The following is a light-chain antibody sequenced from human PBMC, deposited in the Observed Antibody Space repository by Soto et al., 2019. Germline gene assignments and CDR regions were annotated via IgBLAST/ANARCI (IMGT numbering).Light chain of an antibody. CDR3: HQRQSWPRT. CDR1: QAVNTR. V-gene: IGKV3-11*01. CDR2: LTS. Sequence: EIVLTQSPATLSSFPGERATLYCRASQAVNTRLAWYQHKPGQAPRLLIYLTSNRATGIPARFSGSGSGTDFTLTISSLEPEDSAVYYCHQRQSWPRTFGQGTKVDIK. J-gene: IGKJ1*01.